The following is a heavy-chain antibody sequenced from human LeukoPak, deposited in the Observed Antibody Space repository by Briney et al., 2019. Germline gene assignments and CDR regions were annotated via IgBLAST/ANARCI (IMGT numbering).Heavy chain of an antibody. CDR1: SGSISGYY. D-gene: IGHD2-2*01. V-gene: IGHV4-59*01. CDR2: IHYSGST. J-gene: IGHJ4*02. CDR3: ARYYCSSTTCYYFDY. Sequence: PSETLSLTCTVSSGSISGYYWSWIRQPPGKGLKWIGYIHYSGSTNYNPSLKSRVTISVDTSKNQFSLKLRSVTAADTAVYYCARYYCSSTTCYYFDYWGQGTLVTVSS.